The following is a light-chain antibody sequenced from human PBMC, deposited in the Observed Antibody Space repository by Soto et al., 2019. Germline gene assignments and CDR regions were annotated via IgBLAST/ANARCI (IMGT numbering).Light chain of an antibody. J-gene: IGLJ2*01. Sequence: QSALTQPAPVSGSPGQSITISCTGTSSDVGGYNYVSWYQQHPGKAPNLIIFDVSNRPSGVSNRFSGSESGNSASLTISVLQAEDEADYYCSSYTGSNTPVVFGGGTKLTVL. V-gene: IGLV2-14*01. CDR1: SSDVGGYNY. CDR2: DVS. CDR3: SSYTGSNTPVV.